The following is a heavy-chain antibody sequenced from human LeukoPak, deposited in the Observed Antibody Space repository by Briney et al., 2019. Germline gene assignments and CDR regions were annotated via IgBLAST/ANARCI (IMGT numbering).Heavy chain of an antibody. CDR2: IKSKSDGGTI. D-gene: IGHD2-15*01. V-gene: IGHV3-15*01. CDR3: TTDGLYSIDN. Sequence: PGGSLRLSCAASGLTFSNYWMNWVRQAPGKGLEWVGRIKSKSDGGTIDYAAPVKGRFTISRDDSKNTLYLQIHSLKTEDTAVYYCTTDGLYSIDNWGQGTLVTVSS. J-gene: IGHJ4*02. CDR1: GLTFSNYW.